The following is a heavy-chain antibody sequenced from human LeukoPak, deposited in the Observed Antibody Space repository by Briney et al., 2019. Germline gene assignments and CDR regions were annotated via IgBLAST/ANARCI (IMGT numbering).Heavy chain of an antibody. CDR2: INHSGRS. V-gene: IGHV4-34*01. J-gene: IGHJ6*03. CDR1: GGSFSGYF. Sequence: SETLSLTCAVYGGSFSGYFCIWIRQPPGKGLEWIGEINHSGRSNYNPSLKRRVTISADTSKNEFSLKLSSVTAADTAVYYCARHITVTTYYYYYMDVWGKGTTVTISS. D-gene: IGHD4-17*01. CDR3: ARHITVTTYYYYYMDV.